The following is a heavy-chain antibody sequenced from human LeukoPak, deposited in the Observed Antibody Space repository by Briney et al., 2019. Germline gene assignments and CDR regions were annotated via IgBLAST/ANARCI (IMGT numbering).Heavy chain of an antibody. Sequence: GGSLRLSCAASGFTFSSYWMHWVRQAPGKGLVWVSRINSDGSSTTYADSVKGRFTISRDNAKNTLYLQMNSLRAEDTAVHYCARGSNSGSYYGSEYFQHWGQGTLVTVSS. D-gene: IGHD1-26*01. V-gene: IGHV3-74*01. J-gene: IGHJ1*01. CDR1: GFTFSSYW. CDR2: INSDGSST. CDR3: ARGSNSGSYYGSEYFQH.